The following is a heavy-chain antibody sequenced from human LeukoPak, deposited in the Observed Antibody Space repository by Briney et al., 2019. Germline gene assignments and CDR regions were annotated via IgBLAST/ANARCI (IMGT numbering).Heavy chain of an antibody. CDR1: GFTFSSYA. J-gene: IGHJ5*02. Sequence: PGGSLRLSCAASGFTFSSYAMSWVRQAPGKGLEWVSAISGSGGSTYYADSVKGRFTISRDNSKNTLYLQMNSLRAEDTAVYYCAKDQCVWFGPNWFDPWGQGTLVTVSS. CDR3: AKDQCVWFGPNWFDP. CDR2: ISGSGGST. D-gene: IGHD3-10*01. V-gene: IGHV3-23*01.